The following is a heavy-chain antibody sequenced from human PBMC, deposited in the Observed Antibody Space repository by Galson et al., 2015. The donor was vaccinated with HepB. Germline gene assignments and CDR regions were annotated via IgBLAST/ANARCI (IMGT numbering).Heavy chain of an antibody. CDR1: GFTFSSYA. CDR2: ISYDGSNK. Sequence: SLRLSCAASGFTFSSYAMHWVRQAPGKGLEWVAVISYDGSNKYYADSVKGRFTISRDNSKNTLYLQMNSLRAEDTAVYYCARSDNPVLRFLEWLSPFDYWGQGTLVTVSS. CDR3: ARSDNPVLRFLEWLSPFDY. J-gene: IGHJ4*02. V-gene: IGHV3-30-3*01. D-gene: IGHD3-3*01.